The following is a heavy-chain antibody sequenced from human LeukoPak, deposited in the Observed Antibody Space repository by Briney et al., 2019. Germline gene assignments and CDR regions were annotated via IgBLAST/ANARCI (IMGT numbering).Heavy chain of an antibody. Sequence: ASVKVSCKASGYTFTSYGISWVRQAPGQGLEWMGWINPNSGGTNYAQKFQGRVTMTRDTSISTAYMELSRLRSDDTAVYYCARDYTIFGVVPEYYFDYWGQGTLVTVSS. CDR1: GYTFTSYG. CDR2: INPNSGGT. CDR3: ARDYTIFGVVPEYYFDY. J-gene: IGHJ4*02. D-gene: IGHD3-3*01. V-gene: IGHV1-2*02.